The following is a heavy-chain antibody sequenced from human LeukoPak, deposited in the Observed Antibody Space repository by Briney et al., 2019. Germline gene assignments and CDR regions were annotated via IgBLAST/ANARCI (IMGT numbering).Heavy chain of an antibody. D-gene: IGHD4-17*01. V-gene: IGHV3-30*04. Sequence: GRSLKLSCAASGFTFSSYAMHWVRQAPGKGLEWVAVITYDGSNKYYADYVKGRFTISRDNSKNTLYLQMNSLRAEDTAVYYCARVYGDVDYWGQGTLVTVSS. J-gene: IGHJ4*02. CDR1: GFTFSSYA. CDR3: ARVYGDVDY. CDR2: ITYDGSNK.